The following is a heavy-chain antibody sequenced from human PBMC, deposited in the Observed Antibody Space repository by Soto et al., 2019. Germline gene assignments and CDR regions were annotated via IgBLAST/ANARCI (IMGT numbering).Heavy chain of an antibody. V-gene: IGHV4-59*08. CDR3: ARHKGLYCSSTSCYARSYWFDP. CDR2: IYYSGST. J-gene: IGHJ5*02. CDR1: GGSISSYY. Sequence: SETLSLTCTVSGGSISSYYWSWIRQPPGKGLEWIGYIYYSGSTNYNPSLKSRVTISVDTSKNQFSLKLSSVTAADTAVYYCARHKGLYCSSTSCYARSYWFDPWGQGTLVTVSS. D-gene: IGHD2-2*01.